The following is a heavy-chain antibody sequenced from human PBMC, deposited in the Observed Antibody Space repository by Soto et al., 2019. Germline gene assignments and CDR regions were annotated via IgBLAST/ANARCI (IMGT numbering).Heavy chain of an antibody. CDR3: APLIDY. CDR2: INVRSDIV. V-gene: IGHV3-48*03. J-gene: IGHJ4*02. CDR1: GFIFSDYG. Sequence: EIQVVDSGGGLVQPGGSLRLSCTASGFIFSDYGMNWVRQAPGKGLEWVAYINVRSDIVYYADSVKGRFTISRDNAKNSLYLQMNRLRAEDTAVYYCAPLIDYWGQGTLVTVSS.